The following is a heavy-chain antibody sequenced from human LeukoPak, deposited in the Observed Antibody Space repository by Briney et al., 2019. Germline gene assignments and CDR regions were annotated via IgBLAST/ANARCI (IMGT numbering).Heavy chain of an antibody. D-gene: IGHD5-24*01. CDR3: ARVGRWLQFSY. CDR1: GFTFSSYS. CDR2: ISSSSSYI. V-gene: IGHV3-21*04. Sequence: GGSLRLSCAASGFTFSSYSMNWVRQAPGKGLEWVSSISSSSSYIYYADSVEGRFTISRDNSKNTLYLQMNSLRAEDTAVYYCARVGRWLQFSYWGQGTLVTVSS. J-gene: IGHJ4*02.